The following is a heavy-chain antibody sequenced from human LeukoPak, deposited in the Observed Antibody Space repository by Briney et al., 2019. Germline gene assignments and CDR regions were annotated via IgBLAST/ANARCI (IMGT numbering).Heavy chain of an antibody. Sequence: ASVKVSCKAPGYTFTSYDINWVRQASGQGLEWMGWMSPKSANTGYAQKFQGRVTITRDTSISTAYMELSSLTSEDTAVYYCARTPPGGLIDYWGQGTLVTVSS. CDR1: GYTFTSYD. D-gene: IGHD3-10*01. CDR3: ARTPPGGLIDY. V-gene: IGHV1-8*03. CDR2: MSPKSANT. J-gene: IGHJ4*02.